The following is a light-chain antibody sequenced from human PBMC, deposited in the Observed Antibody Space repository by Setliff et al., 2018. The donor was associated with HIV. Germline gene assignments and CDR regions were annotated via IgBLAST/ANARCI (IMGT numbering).Light chain of an antibody. J-gene: IGLJ2*01. CDR2: NAS. CDR3: CSYASGDTWI. Sequence: QSVLTQPASVSGSPGQSITISCTGSNTNIGNYESVSWYQQHPGEVPKLIIYNASKRPPGVSSRFSGSKSGNTASLTISGLQAEDEADHYCCSYASGDTWIFGGGTKVTVL. CDR1: NTNIGNYES. V-gene: IGLV2-23*01.